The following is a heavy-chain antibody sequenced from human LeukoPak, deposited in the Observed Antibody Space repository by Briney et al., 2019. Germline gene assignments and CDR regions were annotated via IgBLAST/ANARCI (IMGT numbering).Heavy chain of an antibody. V-gene: IGHV7-4-1*02. CDR2: INTNTGNP. CDR1: GYTFTSYG. J-gene: IGHJ2*01. Sequence: ASVKVSCKASGYTFTSYGMNWVRQAPGQGLEWMGWINTNTGNPTYAQGFAGRFVFSLDTSVSTAYLQISSLKADDTAVYYCATGSYYYDNSGYYWYFDLWGRGTLVTVSS. D-gene: IGHD3-22*01. CDR3: ATGSYYYDNSGYYWYFDL.